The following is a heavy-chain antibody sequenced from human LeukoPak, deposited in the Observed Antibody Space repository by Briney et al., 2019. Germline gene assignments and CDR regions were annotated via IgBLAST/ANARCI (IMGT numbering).Heavy chain of an antibody. CDR1: GFTFSSYA. Sequence: GRSLRLSCAASGFTFSSYAMHWVRQAPGKGLEWVAVISYDGSNKKYADSVKGRFTISRDNSKNTLYLQMNTLRVEDTAVYYCARDPYNYDRSGYKLDSYFDYWGQGTLVTVSS. V-gene: IGHV3-30*04. D-gene: IGHD3-22*01. CDR2: ISYDGSNK. CDR3: ARDPYNYDRSGYKLDSYFDY. J-gene: IGHJ4*02.